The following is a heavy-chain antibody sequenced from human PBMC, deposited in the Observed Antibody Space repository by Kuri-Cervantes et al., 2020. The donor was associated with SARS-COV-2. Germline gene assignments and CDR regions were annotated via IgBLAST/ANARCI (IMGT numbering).Heavy chain of an antibody. CDR2: VKTNSGNT. V-gene: IGHV1-8*02. CDR1: GGTFSSYA. J-gene: IGHJ4*02. CDR3: YCAPKEGFDS. Sequence: ASVKVSCKASGGTFSSYAMSWVRQATGQGLEWMGMVKTNSGNTLYAQFFQGRVTMTRDTSTSTVYMELSSLTSEDTAIYYCYCAPKEGFDSWGQGTLVTVSS. D-gene: IGHD2-21*01.